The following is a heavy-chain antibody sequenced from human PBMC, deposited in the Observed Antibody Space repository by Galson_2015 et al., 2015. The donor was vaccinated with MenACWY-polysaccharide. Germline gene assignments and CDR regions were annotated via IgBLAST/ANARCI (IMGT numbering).Heavy chain of an antibody. V-gene: IGHV3-7*01. J-gene: IGHJ5*02. D-gene: IGHD4-17*01. Sequence: SLRLSCAASGFTFSNYWMSWVRQAPGKGLEWVANIKEDGSEKYYVDSVKGRFTISRDNAKNLLYLQMNSLRAEDTAVYYCARHDYGDPRGFDPWGQGTLVTVSS. CDR1: GFTFSNYW. CDR2: IKEDGSEK. CDR3: ARHDYGDPRGFDP.